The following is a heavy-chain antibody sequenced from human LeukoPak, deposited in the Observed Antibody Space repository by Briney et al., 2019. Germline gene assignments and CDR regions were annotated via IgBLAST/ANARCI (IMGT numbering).Heavy chain of an antibody. CDR3: ARIVFGDVRGDRKTNFDY. J-gene: IGHJ4*02. CDR1: GGSISSSNYY. V-gene: IGHV4-39*01. Sequence: SETLSLTCTVSGGSISSSNYYWGPIRQPPGKGLEWIGSIDYTGSTSYNPSLKSRVTILVDTSKNQFSLKLSSVTAADTAVFYCARIVFGDVRGDRKTNFDYWGQGTLLTVSS. D-gene: IGHD2-21*02. CDR2: IDYTGST.